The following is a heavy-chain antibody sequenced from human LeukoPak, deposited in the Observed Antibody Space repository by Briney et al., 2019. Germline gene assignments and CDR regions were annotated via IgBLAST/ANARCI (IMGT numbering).Heavy chain of an antibody. V-gene: IGHV3-48*01. CDR2: ISSSSSTI. Sequence: GGSLRPSCAASGFTFSSYSMNWVRRAPGKGLEWVSYISSSSSTIYYADSVKGRFTISRDNSKNTLYLQMNSLRAEDTAVYYCAKSIAVAGKGSFDYWGQGTLVTVSS. D-gene: IGHD6-19*01. J-gene: IGHJ4*02. CDR3: AKSIAVAGKGSFDY. CDR1: GFTFSSYS.